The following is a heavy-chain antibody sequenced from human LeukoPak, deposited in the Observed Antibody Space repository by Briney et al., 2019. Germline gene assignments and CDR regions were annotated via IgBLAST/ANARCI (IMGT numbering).Heavy chain of an antibody. D-gene: IGHD3-10*01. J-gene: IGHJ4*02. CDR2: IIPILGIA. CDR1: GYTFTGYY. Sequence: GASVKVSCKASGYTFTGYYMHWVRQAPGQGLEWMGRIIPILGIANYAQKFQGRVTITADKSTSTAYMELSSLRSEDTAVYYCARLPSGSGFDYWGQGTLVTVSS. CDR3: ARLPSGSGFDY. V-gene: IGHV1-69*02.